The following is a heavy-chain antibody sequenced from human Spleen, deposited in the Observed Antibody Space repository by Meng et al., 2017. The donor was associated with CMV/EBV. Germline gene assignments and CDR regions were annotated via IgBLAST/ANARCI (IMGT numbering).Heavy chain of an antibody. CDR3: ATDWGGY. D-gene: IGHD3-16*01. CDR2: IKNKADGGTT. CDR1: GFTFTDAW. Sequence: GGSLRLSCAASGFTFTDAWMSWARQAPGKGLEWVGRIKNKADGGTTDYAAPVKGRFTISRDDSKTTLYLQMTILKTEDTAVYYCATDWGGYWGQGTLVTVSS. V-gene: IGHV3-15*01. J-gene: IGHJ4*02.